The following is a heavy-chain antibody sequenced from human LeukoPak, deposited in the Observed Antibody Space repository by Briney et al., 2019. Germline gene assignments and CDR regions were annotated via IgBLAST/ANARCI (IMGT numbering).Heavy chain of an antibody. CDR3: ARMYYDFWSGYYSLGYYYGMDV. CDR2: ISSSSSTI. Sequence: GGSLRLSCAASGFTFSSYSMSWVRQAPGKGLEWVSFISSSSSTIYHADSVKGRFTISRDNAKNSLYLQMNSLRAEDTAVYYCARMYYDFWSGYYSLGYYYGMDVWGQGTTVTVSS. V-gene: IGHV3-48*01. D-gene: IGHD3-3*01. CDR1: GFTFSSYS. J-gene: IGHJ6*02.